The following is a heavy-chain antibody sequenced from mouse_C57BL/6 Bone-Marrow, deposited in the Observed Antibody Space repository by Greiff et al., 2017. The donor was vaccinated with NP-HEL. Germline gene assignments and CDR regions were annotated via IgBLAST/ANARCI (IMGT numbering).Heavy chain of an antibody. CDR2: IDPENGDT. V-gene: IGHV14-4*01. J-gene: IGHJ2*01. D-gene: IGHD2-5*01. CDR1: GFNIKDDY. Sequence: EVQLQQSGAELVRPGASVKLSCTASGFNIKDDYMHWVKQRPEQGLEWIGWIDPENGDTEYASKFQGKATITADTSSNTAYLQLSSLTSEDTAVYYCTLYSNPQGDYWGQGTTLTVSS. CDR3: TLYSNPQGDY.